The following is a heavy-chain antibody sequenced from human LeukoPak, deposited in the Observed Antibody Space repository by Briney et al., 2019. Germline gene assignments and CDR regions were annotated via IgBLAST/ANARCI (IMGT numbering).Heavy chain of an antibody. Sequence: PGRSLRLSCAASGFTFSSYSMNWVRQAPGKGLEWVSYISSSSSTIYYADSVRGRFTISRDNAKNSLYLQMNSLRAEDTAVYYCARVGTHYYDSSGSTHTFDYWGQGTLVTVSS. V-gene: IGHV3-48*01. CDR2: ISSSSSTI. J-gene: IGHJ4*02. CDR3: ARVGTHYYDSSGSTHTFDY. D-gene: IGHD3-22*01. CDR1: GFTFSSYS.